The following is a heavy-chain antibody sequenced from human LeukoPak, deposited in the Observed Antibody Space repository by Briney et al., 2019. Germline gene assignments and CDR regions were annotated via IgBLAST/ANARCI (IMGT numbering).Heavy chain of an antibody. Sequence: SETLSPTCTVSGGSISSYYWSWIRQPPGKGLEWIGYIYYSGSTNYNPSLKSRVTISVDTSKNQFSLKLSSLTAADTAVYYCARHALMTHLDWFDPWGQGTLVTVSS. J-gene: IGHJ5*02. CDR1: GGSISSYY. V-gene: IGHV4-59*08. CDR3: ARHALMTHLDWFDP. CDR2: IYYSGST.